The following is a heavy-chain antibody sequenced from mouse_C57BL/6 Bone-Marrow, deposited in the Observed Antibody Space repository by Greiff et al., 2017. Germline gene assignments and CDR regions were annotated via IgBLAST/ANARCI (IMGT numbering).Heavy chain of an antibody. J-gene: IGHJ3*01. CDR3: VGERIYYYGSSKAWFAY. Sequence: EVQGVESGGGLVQPKGSLKLSCAASGFTFNTYAMHWVRQAPGKGLEWVARIRSKSSNYATYYADSVKDRFTISRDDSQSMLYLQMNNLKTEDTAMYYCVGERIYYYGSSKAWFAYWGQGTLVTVSA. V-gene: IGHV10-3*01. D-gene: IGHD1-1*01. CDR1: GFTFNTYA. CDR2: IRSKSSNYAT.